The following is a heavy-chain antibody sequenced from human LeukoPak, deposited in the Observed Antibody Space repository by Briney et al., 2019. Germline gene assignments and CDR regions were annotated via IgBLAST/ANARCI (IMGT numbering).Heavy chain of an antibody. CDR3: ARPNLYSTSLDAFDI. CDR2: ISSSSSYI. D-gene: IGHD2-8*01. V-gene: IGHV3-21*01. J-gene: IGHJ3*02. Sequence: GGSLRLSCAASGFTVSSNYMSWVRQAPGKGLEWVSSISSSSSYIYYADSVKGRFTISRDNAKNSLYLQVNSLRAEDTAVYYCARPNLYSTSLDAFDIWGQGTMVTVSS. CDR1: GFTVSSNY.